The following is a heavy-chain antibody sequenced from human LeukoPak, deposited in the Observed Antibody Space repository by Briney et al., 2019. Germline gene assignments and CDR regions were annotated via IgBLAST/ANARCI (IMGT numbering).Heavy chain of an antibody. J-gene: IGHJ4*02. V-gene: IGHV3-21*04. CDR3: AREDGGYFDY. CDR2: ISSSRSYI. CDR1: GFTVSSNY. Sequence: GSLRLSCAASGFTVSSNYMSWVRHAPGKGLEWVSSISSSRSYIFYADSVKGRFTISRDNAKNSLYLQMNSLRAEDTALYYCAREDGGYFDYWGQGTLVTVSS. D-gene: IGHD2-15*01.